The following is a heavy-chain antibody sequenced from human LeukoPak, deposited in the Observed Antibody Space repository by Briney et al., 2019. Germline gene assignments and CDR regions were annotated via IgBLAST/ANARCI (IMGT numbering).Heavy chain of an antibody. CDR3: ARVEGSGYSYGYDY. CDR2: IHHTGST. CDR1: GDSISSNFY. D-gene: IGHD5-18*01. Sequence: PSETLSFTCTVSGDSISSNFYWGCIRQPPGKGLQWIGIIHHTGSTFYSPSLKSRLTISLDTSQNQFSLRLKSVTAADTAVYYCARVEGSGYSYGYDYWGRGTLVTVTS. V-gene: IGHV4-38-2*02. J-gene: IGHJ4*02.